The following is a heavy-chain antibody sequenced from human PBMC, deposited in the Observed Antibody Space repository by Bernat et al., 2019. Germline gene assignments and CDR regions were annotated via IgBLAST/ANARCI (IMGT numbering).Heavy chain of an antibody. CDR2: IWYDGSNE. V-gene: IGHV3-33*01. CDR1: KFTFSSYG. Sequence: QVQLVESGGGVVQPGRSLRLSCEASKFTFSSYGMHWVRQAPGKGLEWVAVIWYDGSNENYADSVKGRFTISRDNSKNTLFLQVNSLRAEDTAVYYCARVSLYGAPTSGMDVWGQGTTVTVSS. CDR3: ARVSLYGAPTSGMDV. D-gene: IGHD4-17*01. J-gene: IGHJ6*02.